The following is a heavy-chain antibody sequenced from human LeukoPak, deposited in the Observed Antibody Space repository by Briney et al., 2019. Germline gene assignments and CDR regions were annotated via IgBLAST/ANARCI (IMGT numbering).Heavy chain of an antibody. CDR3: ARGGREYGDYALI. V-gene: IGHV4-61*02. J-gene: IGHJ4*02. D-gene: IGHD4-17*01. Sequence: SQTLSLTCTVSGGSISSGSYYWSWIRQPAGKGLEWIGRIYTSGSTNCNPSLKSRVTISVDTSKNQFSLRLSSVTAADTAVYYCARGGREYGDYALIWGQGTLVTVSS. CDR2: IYTSGST. CDR1: GGSISSGSYY.